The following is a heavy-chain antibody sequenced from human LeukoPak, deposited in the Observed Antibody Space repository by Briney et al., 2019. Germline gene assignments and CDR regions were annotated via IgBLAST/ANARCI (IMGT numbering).Heavy chain of an antibody. CDR1: GYTFTSYG. Sequence: GASVKVSCKASGYTFTSYGISWVRQAPGQGLEWMGWISPYNGNTNYAEKFQGRVTMTTDTPTSTAYMELRSLRSDDTAVYYCARDNPYSSDVFDIWGQGTMVTVSS. D-gene: IGHD6-13*01. V-gene: IGHV1-18*01. CDR3: ARDNPYSSDVFDI. J-gene: IGHJ3*02. CDR2: ISPYNGNT.